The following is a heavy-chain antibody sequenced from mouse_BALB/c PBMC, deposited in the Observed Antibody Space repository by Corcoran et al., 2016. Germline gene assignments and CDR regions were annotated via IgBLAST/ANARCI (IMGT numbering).Heavy chain of an antibody. CDR2: INPYNDGT. CDR3: ARGGYPYAMDY. D-gene: IGHD2-2*01. Sequence: EVQLQRSGPELVKPGASVKMSCKASGYTFTSYVMHWVKQKPGQGLEWIGYINPYNDGTKYNEKFKGKATLTSDKSSSTAYMELSSLTSEDSAVYYCARGGYPYAMDYWGQGTSVTVSS. J-gene: IGHJ4*01. V-gene: IGHV1S136*01. CDR1: GYTFTSYV.